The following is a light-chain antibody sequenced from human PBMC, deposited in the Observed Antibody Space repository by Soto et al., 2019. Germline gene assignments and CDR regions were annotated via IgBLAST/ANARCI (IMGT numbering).Light chain of an antibody. V-gene: IGKV3-20*01. J-gene: IGKJ5*01. Sequence: EIVLTQPPATLSLSPGERATLSCRASQSVTSTYFAWYQQKPGQTPRLLIYGGTARATGIPDRFSGSGYGTEFTLTISRLEPEDFAVYYCQQYGSSPYTFGQGTRLE. CDR1: QSVTSTY. CDR2: GGT. CDR3: QQYGSSPYT.